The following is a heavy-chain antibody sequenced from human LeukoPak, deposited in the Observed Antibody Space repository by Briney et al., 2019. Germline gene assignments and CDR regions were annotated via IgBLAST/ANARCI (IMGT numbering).Heavy chain of an antibody. CDR3: ARLYSYYYGSGSYQGNWFDP. D-gene: IGHD3-10*01. CDR1: GYSFTSYW. Sequence: KPGESLKISCKGSGYSFTSYWIGWVRQMPGKGLEGMGIIYPGDSDTRYSPSFQGQVTISADKSISTAYLQWSSLKASDTAMYYCARLYSYYYGSGSYQGNWFDPWGQGTLVTVSS. J-gene: IGHJ5*02. V-gene: IGHV5-51*03. CDR2: IYPGDSDT.